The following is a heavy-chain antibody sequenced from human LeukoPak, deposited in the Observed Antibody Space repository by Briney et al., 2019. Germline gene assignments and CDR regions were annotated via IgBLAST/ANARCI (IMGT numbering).Heavy chain of an antibody. D-gene: IGHD3-22*01. J-gene: IGHJ3*02. Sequence: GGSLRLSCAASRFTFSTYWMHWVRQAPGKGLVWVSRINSDGSSTDYADSVKGRFTISRDNSKNTLYLQMNSLRAEDTAVYYCARGGGVVISAFDIWGQGTMVTVSS. CDR2: INSDGSST. CDR3: ARGGGVVISAFDI. V-gene: IGHV3-74*01. CDR1: RFTFSTYW.